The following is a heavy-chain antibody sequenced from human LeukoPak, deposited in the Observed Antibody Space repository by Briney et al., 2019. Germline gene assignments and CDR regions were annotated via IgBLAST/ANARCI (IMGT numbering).Heavy chain of an antibody. D-gene: IGHD3-10*01. Sequence: GGSLRLSCAASGFTFDRYSMNWVRQAPGRGLEWVSTISGSGYSTFYADTVKGRFTISRDNSNNTLYLQMNALRADDAALYYCARDLLWFGESSVGWGQGSLVTVSS. J-gene: IGHJ4*02. V-gene: IGHV3-23*01. CDR3: ARDLLWFGESSVG. CDR1: GFTFDRYS. CDR2: ISGSGYST.